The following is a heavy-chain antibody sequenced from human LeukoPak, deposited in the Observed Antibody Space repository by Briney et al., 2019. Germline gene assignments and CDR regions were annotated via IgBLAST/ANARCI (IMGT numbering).Heavy chain of an antibody. CDR1: GFTFSSYA. V-gene: IGHV3-30-3*01. CDR3: AGDYYDSSGKDAFDI. CDR2: ISYDGSNK. J-gene: IGHJ3*02. Sequence: GGSLRLPCAASGFTFSSYAMHWVRQAPGKGLEWVAVISYDGSNKYYADSVKGRFTISRDNSKNTLYLQMNSLRAEDTAVYYCAGDYYDSSGKDAFDIWGQGTMVTVSS. D-gene: IGHD3-22*01.